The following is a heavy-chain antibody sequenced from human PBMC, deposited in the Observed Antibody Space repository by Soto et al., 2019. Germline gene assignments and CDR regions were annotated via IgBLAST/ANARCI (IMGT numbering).Heavy chain of an antibody. CDR3: ARQDPVNYFDY. J-gene: IGHJ4*02. CDR1: GGSISSSSYY. V-gene: IGHV4-39*01. CDR2: IYYSGST. Sequence: QLQLQESGPGLVKPSETLSLTCTGSGGSISSSSYYWGWIRQPPGKGLEWIGSIYYSGSTYYNPSLKSRVTISVDTSKNQFSLKLSSVTAADTAVYYCARQDPVNYFDYWGQGTLVTVSS.